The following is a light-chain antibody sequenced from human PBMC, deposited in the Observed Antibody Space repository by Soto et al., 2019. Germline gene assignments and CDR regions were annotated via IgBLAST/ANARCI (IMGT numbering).Light chain of an antibody. CDR1: QSVSSSY. CDR3: QQYGSSPGT. Sequence: EIVLTQSPGTLSLSPGERATLSCRASQSVSSSYLAWYQQKPGQAPRLLIYGAYSRATRIPDRFSGSGSGTDFTLTISRLEPEVLAVYYCQQYGSSPGTFGQGTKLEIK. V-gene: IGKV3-20*01. J-gene: IGKJ2*01. CDR2: GAY.